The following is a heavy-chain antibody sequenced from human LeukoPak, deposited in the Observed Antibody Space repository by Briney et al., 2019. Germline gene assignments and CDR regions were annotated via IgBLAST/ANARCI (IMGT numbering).Heavy chain of an antibody. D-gene: IGHD3-22*01. J-gene: IGHJ4*02. V-gene: IGHV3-33*01. CDR1: GFTFSSYG. CDR2: IWYDGSNK. Sequence: PGRSLRLSCAASGFTFSSYGMHWVRQAPGKGLEWVAVIWYDGSNKYYADSVKGRFTISRDNSKNTLYLQMNSLRAEDTAVYYCAREGGYYDSSGYYDFDYWGQGTLVTVSS. CDR3: AREGGYYDSSGYYDFDY.